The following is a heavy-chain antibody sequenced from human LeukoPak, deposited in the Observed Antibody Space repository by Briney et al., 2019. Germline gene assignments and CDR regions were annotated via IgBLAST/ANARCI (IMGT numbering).Heavy chain of an antibody. V-gene: IGHV4-31*03. J-gene: IGHJ4*02. Sequence: PSQTLSLTCTVSGGSISSGGYYWSWIRQHPGKGLEWIGYIYYSGSTYYNPSLKSRVTMSVDTSKNQFSLKLSSVTAADTAVYYCARGTAPSGHYFDNWGQGTLVTVSS. CDR2: IYYSGST. D-gene: IGHD6-13*01. CDR3: ARGTAPSGHYFDN. CDR1: GGSISSGGYY.